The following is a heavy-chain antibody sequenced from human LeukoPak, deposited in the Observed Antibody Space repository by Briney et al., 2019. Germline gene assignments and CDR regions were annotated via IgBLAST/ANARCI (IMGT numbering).Heavy chain of an antibody. D-gene: IGHD6-13*01. V-gene: IGHV3-30-3*01. CDR3: ARGDGYARAAARGHWFDP. J-gene: IGHJ5*02. CDR2: ISYDGSNK. CDR1: GFTFSSYA. Sequence: PGGSLRLSCAASGFTFSSYAMHWVRQAPGKGLEWVAVISYDGSNKYYADSVKGRFTISRDNSKNTLYLQMNSLRAEDTAVYYCARGDGYARAAARGHWFDPWGQGTLVTVSS.